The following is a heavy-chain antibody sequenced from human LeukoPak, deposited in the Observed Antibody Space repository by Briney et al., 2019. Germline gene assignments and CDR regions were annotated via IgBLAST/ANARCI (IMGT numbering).Heavy chain of an antibody. CDR2: INHSGNT. Sequence: ASETLSLTCAVYGGSFSDYYWSWIRQPPDMGLEWIGEINHSGNTNYNPSLKSRASISVDTSKNQFSLKLNSVTAADTAVYYCARTHYYGSGSGIDYWGPRSLVTVSS. D-gene: IGHD3-10*01. V-gene: IGHV4-34*01. CDR3: ARTHYYGSGSGIDY. J-gene: IGHJ4*02. CDR1: GGSFSDYY.